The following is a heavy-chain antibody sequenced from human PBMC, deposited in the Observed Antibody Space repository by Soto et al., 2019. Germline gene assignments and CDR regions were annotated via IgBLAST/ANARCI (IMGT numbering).Heavy chain of an antibody. CDR3: TKTDRDFYGLDV. Sequence: EVQLVESGGGLVQPGGSLRLSCEASGFTFRNYDMHWVRQGTGKGLEWVSGISAAGDPDYADSVEVRFTISTEKNHISFFLKINSLRVSDTSYYYCTKTDRDFYGLDVWGQGTTVIVSS. V-gene: IGHV3-13*05. CDR2: ISAAGDP. D-gene: IGHD1-1*01. J-gene: IGHJ6*02. CDR1: GFTFRNYD.